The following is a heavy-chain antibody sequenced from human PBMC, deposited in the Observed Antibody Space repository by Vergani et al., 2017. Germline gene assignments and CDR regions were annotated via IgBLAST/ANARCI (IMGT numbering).Heavy chain of an antibody. J-gene: IGHJ4*02. CDR3: ARSRPYCTSGSCPAI. D-gene: IGHD2-15*01. Sequence: QVQLQESGPGVVKPSQTLSLTCAVSGGSISSGDHCWTWIRQRPGKGLEWIGYIYYSGSTYYNPSLKSRVTISVDTSKNQFSLKLSSVTAADTAVDYCARSRPYCTSGSCPAIWGQGTLVTVSS. CDR2: IYYSGST. CDR1: GGSISSGDHC. V-gene: IGHV4-31*11.